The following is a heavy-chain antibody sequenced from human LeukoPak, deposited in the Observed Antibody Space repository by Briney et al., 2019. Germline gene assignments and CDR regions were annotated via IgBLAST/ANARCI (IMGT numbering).Heavy chain of an antibody. D-gene: IGHD2-15*01. V-gene: IGHV3-23*01. CDR3: AKGLVVNDNYFDN. CDR1: GFSLRTYA. Sequence: GGSLRLSCAASGFSLRTYAMNWVRQVPGKGLEWVSSIGGSDDTTYYADSVKGRFTISSGFSTNTVSLQMNSLRAEDTAVYFCAKGLVVNDNYFDNWGQGTLVTVSS. CDR2: IGGSDDTT. J-gene: IGHJ4*02.